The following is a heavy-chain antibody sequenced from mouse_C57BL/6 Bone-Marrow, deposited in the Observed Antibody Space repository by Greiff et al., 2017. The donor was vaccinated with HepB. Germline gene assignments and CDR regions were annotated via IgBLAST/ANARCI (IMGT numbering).Heavy chain of an antibody. CDR3: ARDGPNGYFPMDD. Sequence: EVNVVESGGGLVQSGRSLRLSCATSGFTFSDFYMEWVRQAPGKGLEWIASSRNKANDYTTEYSASVKGRFIVSRDTSQSILYLQMNALRAEDTAIYYCARDGPNGYFPMDDWGKGTSVTVSS. CDR1: GFTFSDFY. D-gene: IGHD2-3*01. V-gene: IGHV7-1*01. CDR2: SRNKANDYTT. J-gene: IGHJ4*01.